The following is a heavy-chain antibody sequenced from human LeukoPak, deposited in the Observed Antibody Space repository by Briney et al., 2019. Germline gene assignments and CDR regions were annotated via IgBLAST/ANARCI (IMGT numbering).Heavy chain of an antibody. CDR1: GFTFSTYS. J-gene: IGHJ3*02. D-gene: IGHD5-24*01. V-gene: IGHV3-21*01. Sequence: GGSLRLSCAASGFTFSTYSMSWVRQAPGKGLEWVSSISRSSTYIYNADSVKGRFTISGDNAKNSVYLQMNSLRAEDTAVYYCAKEGRWLQLGGAFDIWGQGTMVTVSS. CDR2: ISRSSTYI. CDR3: AKEGRWLQLGGAFDI.